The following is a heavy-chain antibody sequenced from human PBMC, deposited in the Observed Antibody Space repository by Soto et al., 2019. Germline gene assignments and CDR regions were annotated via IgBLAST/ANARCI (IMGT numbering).Heavy chain of an antibody. D-gene: IGHD3-16*02. CDR2: INPSVDST. J-gene: IGHJ4*02. CDR3: ARSYYDYVWGSYRSAHFDY. Sequence: ASVKVSCKASGYTFTSYYMHWVRKAPGQGIEWMGIINPSVDSTSYAQKFQGRVTMTRDTSTSTVYMELSSLRSEDTAVYYCARSYYDYVWGSYRSAHFDYWGQGTLVTVSS. CDR1: GYTFTSYY. V-gene: IGHV1-46*01.